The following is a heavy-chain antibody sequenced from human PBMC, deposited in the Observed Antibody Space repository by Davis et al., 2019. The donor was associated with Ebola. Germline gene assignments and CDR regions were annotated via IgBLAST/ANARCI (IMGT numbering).Heavy chain of an antibody. CDR3: ARDGPITMIVVVNSFDY. J-gene: IGHJ4*02. D-gene: IGHD3-22*01. V-gene: IGHV1-46*01. CDR2: INPSGGST. Sequence: ASVKVSCKASGYTFTSYYMHWVRQAPGQGLEWMGIINPSGGSTSYAQKFQGRVTMTRDTSTSTVYMELSSLRSEDTAVYYCARDGPITMIVVVNSFDYWGQGTLVTVSS. CDR1: GYTFTSYY.